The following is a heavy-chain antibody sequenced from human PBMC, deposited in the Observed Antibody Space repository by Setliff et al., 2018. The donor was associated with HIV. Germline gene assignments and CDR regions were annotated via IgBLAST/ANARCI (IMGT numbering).Heavy chain of an antibody. CDR1: GFSFSSYS. CDR2: ISTSSSSTI. Sequence: GGSLRLSCAASGFSFSSYSMNWVRQAPGKGLEWVSYISTSSSSTIYYADSVKGRFTISRDNAKNSLYLQMNSLRAEDTAVYYCASPWNYTSSALYYYYGMDVWGQGTTVTVSS. D-gene: IGHD1-7*01. CDR3: ASPWNYTSSALYYYYGMDV. V-gene: IGHV3-48*01. J-gene: IGHJ6*02.